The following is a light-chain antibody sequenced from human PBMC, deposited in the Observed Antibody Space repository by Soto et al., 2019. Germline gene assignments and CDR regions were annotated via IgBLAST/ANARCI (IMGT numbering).Light chain of an antibody. CDR2: DVS. J-gene: IGLJ2*01. Sequence: QSALTQPASVSGSPGQSITISCTGTSSDVGAYNYVSWYQHHPGKAPKLMIYDVSNWPSGVSNRFSGSKSANTASLTISGLQAEDEADYYCSSYTNSGTVVFGGGTKVTVL. V-gene: IGLV2-14*03. CDR3: SSYTNSGTVV. CDR1: SSDVGAYNY.